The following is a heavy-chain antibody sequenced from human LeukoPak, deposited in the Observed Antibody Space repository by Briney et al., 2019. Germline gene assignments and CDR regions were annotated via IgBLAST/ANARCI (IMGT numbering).Heavy chain of an antibody. V-gene: IGHV3-33*01. J-gene: IGHJ4*02. CDR3: AREADSSGWPFDS. Sequence: GRSLRLSCAASGFTFSSYGMHWVRQAPGKGLEWVAVIWYDGSNKYYADSVKGRFTISRDNSKNTLSLQMNSLRAEDTAVYYCAREADSSGWPFDSWGQGTLVIVSS. CDR2: IWYDGSNK. CDR1: GFTFSSYG. D-gene: IGHD6-19*01.